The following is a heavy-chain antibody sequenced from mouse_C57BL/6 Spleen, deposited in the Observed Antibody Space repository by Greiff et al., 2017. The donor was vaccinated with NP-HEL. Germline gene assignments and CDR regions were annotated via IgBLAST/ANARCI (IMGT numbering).Heavy chain of an antibody. Sequence: EVKLVESGGGLVKPGGSLKLSCAASGFTFSDYGMHWVRQAPEKGLEWVAYISSGSSTIYYVDTVKGRFTISRDNAKNTLFLQMTSLRSEDTAMYYCARREVKLYYYAMDYWGQGTSVTVSS. D-gene: IGHD1-3*01. V-gene: IGHV5-17*01. J-gene: IGHJ4*01. CDR2: ISSGSSTI. CDR3: ARREVKLYYYAMDY. CDR1: GFTFSDYG.